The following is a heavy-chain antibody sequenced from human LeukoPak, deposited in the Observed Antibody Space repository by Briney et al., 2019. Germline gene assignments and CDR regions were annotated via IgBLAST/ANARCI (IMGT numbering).Heavy chain of an antibody. CDR3: ARVMVATVYYYYGMDV. Sequence: GSLRLSCAASGFTFSSYGMHWVRQAPGKGLEWVAVIWYDGSNKYYADSVKGRFTISRDNSKNTLYLQMNSLRAEDTAVYYCARVMVATVYYYYGMDVWGQGTTVTVSS. CDR1: GFTFSSYG. D-gene: IGHD5-12*01. J-gene: IGHJ6*02. V-gene: IGHV3-33*08. CDR2: IWYDGSNK.